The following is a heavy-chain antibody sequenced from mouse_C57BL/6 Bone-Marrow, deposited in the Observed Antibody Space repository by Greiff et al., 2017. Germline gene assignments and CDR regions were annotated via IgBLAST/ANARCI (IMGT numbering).Heavy chain of an antibody. Sequence: EVKVEESGGGLVQPGGSMKLSCAASGFTFSDAWMDWVRQSPEKGLEWVAEIINKANNHATYYAESVKGRFTISRDDSKSSVYLQMNSLRAEDTGIYYCTRHYSNLFAYWGQGTLVTVSA. V-gene: IGHV6-6*01. CDR2: IINKANNHAT. D-gene: IGHD2-5*01. J-gene: IGHJ3*01. CDR1: GFTFSDAW. CDR3: TRHYSNLFAY.